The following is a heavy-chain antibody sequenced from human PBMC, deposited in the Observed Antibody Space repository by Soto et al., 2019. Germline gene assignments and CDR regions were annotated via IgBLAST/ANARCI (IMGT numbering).Heavy chain of an antibody. J-gene: IGHJ5*02. CDR2: IDPVDSYA. Sequence: YQTISCMGSGFSFTNYWISCVRDMAGKGLEWMGNIDPVDSYANYSPSFQGHVTFSVDTSISTAYLQWSSLKAPDTAMYFCARLASIARNWLDPWRQGTLVTVSS. CDR3: ARLASIARNWLDP. D-gene: IGHD6-13*01. CDR1: GFSFTNYW. V-gene: IGHV5-10-1*01.